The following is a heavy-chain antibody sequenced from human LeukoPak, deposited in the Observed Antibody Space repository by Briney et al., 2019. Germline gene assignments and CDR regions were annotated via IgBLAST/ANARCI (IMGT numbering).Heavy chain of an antibody. CDR1: GFPFSGYG. D-gene: IGHD5-12*01. Sequence: AGGSLRLSWAASGFPFSGYGMHWVRQAPGKGRVWVSRIDDGAGTTYADSVKGRFTISRDNAKNTLYLQMNSLRVEDTAVYYCARSASGYDAWGQGTLVTVSS. CDR2: IDDGAGT. J-gene: IGHJ5*02. V-gene: IGHV3-74*01. CDR3: ARSASGYDA.